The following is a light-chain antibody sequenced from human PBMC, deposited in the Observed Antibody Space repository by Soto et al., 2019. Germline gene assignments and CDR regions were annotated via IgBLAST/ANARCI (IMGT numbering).Light chain of an antibody. J-gene: IGLJ1*01. V-gene: IGLV2-8*01. Sequence: QSVLTQPPSASGSPGQSVTISCTGTSSDVGGYNYVSWYQQYPGKVPKLMVYGVNKRPSGVPDRFSGSKSGNTASLTVSGLQAEDEADYYCTSYAGGNNVFGTGTKVTVL. CDR3: TSYAGGNNV. CDR2: GVN. CDR1: SSDVGGYNY.